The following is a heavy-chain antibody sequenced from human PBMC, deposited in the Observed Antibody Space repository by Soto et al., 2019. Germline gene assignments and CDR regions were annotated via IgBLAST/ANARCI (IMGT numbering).Heavy chain of an antibody. CDR3: AREEMPWIPRGGLYALYYGMDV. CDR2: INPNSGGT. CDR1: GYTFTGYY. D-gene: IGHD5-18*01. Sequence: ASVKVSCKASGYTFTGYYMHWVRQAPGQGLEWMGWINPNSGGTNYAQKFQGWVTMTRDTSISTAYMELSRLRSDDTAVYYCAREEMPWIPRGGLYALYYGMDVWGQGTTVTVSS. V-gene: IGHV1-2*04. J-gene: IGHJ6*02.